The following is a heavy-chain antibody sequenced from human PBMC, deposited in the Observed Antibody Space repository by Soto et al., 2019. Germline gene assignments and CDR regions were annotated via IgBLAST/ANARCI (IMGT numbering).Heavy chain of an antibody. Sequence: PSWSLRLSCAVSGYPVKSYGIDGVRQATVKGLEWVAFISYDGSEKYYADSVKGRFTISRDNSKNTLYLQMNSLRAEDTAVFYCAKAGGPTYNYYGVEVWGQAHTVTVSS. CDR3: AKAGGPTYNYYGVEV. D-gene: IGHD1-1*01. CDR2: ISYDGSEK. CDR1: GYPVKSYG. J-gene: IGHJ6*01. V-gene: IGHV3-30*18.